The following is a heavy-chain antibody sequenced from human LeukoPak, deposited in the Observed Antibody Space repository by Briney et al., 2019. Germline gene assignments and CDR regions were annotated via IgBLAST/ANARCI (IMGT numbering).Heavy chain of an antibody. V-gene: IGHV4-4*02. CDR3: AREFPRGVPNYFDY. Sequence: SETLSLTCAVSGGSISSSNWWSWVRQPPGKGLEWIGEIYHSGSTNYNPSLKSRVTISVDKSKNQFSLKLSSVTAADTAVYYCAREFPRGVPNYFDYWGQGTLVTVSS. CDR1: GGSISSSNW. J-gene: IGHJ4*02. D-gene: IGHD3-10*01. CDR2: IYHSGST.